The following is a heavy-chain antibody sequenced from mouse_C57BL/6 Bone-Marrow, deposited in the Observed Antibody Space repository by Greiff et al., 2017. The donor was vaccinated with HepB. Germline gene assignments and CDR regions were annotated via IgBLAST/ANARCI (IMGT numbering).Heavy chain of an antibody. D-gene: IGHD2-1*01. V-gene: IGHV2-9*01. CDR3: AKQGIYGNYGGDYAMDY. CDR1: GFSLTSYG. Sequence: VKLVESGPGLVAPSQSLSITCTVSGFSLTSYGVDWVRQPPGKGLEWLGVIWGGGSTNYNSALISRLSISKDNSKSQVFLKMNSLQTDDTAMYYCAKQGIYGNYGGDYAMDYWGQGTSVTVSS. J-gene: IGHJ4*01. CDR2: IWGGGST.